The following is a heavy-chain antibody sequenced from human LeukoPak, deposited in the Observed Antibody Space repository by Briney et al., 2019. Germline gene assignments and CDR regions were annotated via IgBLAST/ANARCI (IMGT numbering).Heavy chain of an antibody. Sequence: PSETLSLTCTVSGGSTIGSYWTWIRQSPGGGLEYIGYIYNTVDVNYSPSLKSRVTISIDMSRSQFSLRLKSVTAADTAIYYCARSRNYDSTGYNPTYYFDSWGQGALVTVSS. V-gene: IGHV4-59*01. J-gene: IGHJ4*02. CDR3: ARSRNYDSTGYNPTYYFDS. D-gene: IGHD3-22*01. CDR1: GGSTIGSY. CDR2: IYNTVDV.